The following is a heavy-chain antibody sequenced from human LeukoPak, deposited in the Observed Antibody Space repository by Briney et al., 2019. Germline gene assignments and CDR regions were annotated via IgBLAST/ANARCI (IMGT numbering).Heavy chain of an antibody. CDR1: GGSFSGYY. Sequence: PSETLSLTCAVYGGSFSGYYWSWTRQPPGKGLEWIGEINHSGSTNYNPSLKSRVTISVDTSKNQFSLKLSSVTAADTAVYYCASYPGYSSGWLVYWGQGTLVTVSS. CDR3: ASYPGYSSGWLVY. J-gene: IGHJ4*02. CDR2: INHSGST. D-gene: IGHD6-19*01. V-gene: IGHV4-34*01.